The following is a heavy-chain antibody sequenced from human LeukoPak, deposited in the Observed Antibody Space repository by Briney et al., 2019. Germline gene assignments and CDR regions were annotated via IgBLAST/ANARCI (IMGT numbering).Heavy chain of an antibody. J-gene: IGHJ4*02. D-gene: IGHD6-19*01. V-gene: IGHV5-51*01. CDR2: IYLSDSDA. CDR3: ARSGGSGWDEGFDY. CDR1: GYSSTSYW. Sequence: GESLKISCKGSGYSSTSYWIAWVRQMPGTGLGRMGIIYLSDSDARYSPSFLSQVTMSADKSISTAYLPWSNLKASDTAIYYCARSGGSGWDEGFDYWGQGTLVTVSS.